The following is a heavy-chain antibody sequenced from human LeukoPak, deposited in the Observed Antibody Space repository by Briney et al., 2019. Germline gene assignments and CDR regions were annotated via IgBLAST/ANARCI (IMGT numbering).Heavy chain of an antibody. CDR3: GKTTTGYSSGRYPGWPVDY. D-gene: IGHD6-19*01. J-gene: IGHJ4*02. V-gene: IGHV3-23*01. Sequence: GGSLRLSCAASGFTFNSYAMYWVRQAPGPGLERVSGIFGSGGSAHYADSVKGRFTISRDNSKNTVYLQMDSLRVEDTAVYYCGKTTTGYSSGRYPGWPVDYWGQGTLVTVSS. CDR1: GFTFNSYA. CDR2: IFGSGGSA.